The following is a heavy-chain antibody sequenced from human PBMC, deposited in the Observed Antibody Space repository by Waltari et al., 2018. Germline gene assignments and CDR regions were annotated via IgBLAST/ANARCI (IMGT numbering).Heavy chain of an antibody. CDR1: GGSISSSSYY. CDR3: ARDRAVHSSRHSSSPYNWFDP. V-gene: IGHV4-39*07. CDR2: IYYSGST. Sequence: QLQLQESGPGLVKPSETLSLTCTVSGGSISSSSYYWGWIRQPPGTELEWIGSIYYSGSTYYHPSLKRRVTISVDTSKNQFSLKLSSVTAADTAVYYCARDRAVHSSRHSSSPYNWFDPWGQGTLVTVSS. J-gene: IGHJ5*02. D-gene: IGHD6-13*01.